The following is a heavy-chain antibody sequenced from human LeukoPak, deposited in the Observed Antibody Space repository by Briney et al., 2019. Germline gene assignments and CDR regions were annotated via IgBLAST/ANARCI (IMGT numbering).Heavy chain of an antibody. V-gene: IGHV7-4-1*02. CDR3: ATVYSSGWYYFDY. J-gene: IGHJ4*02. CDR2: INTNTGDP. CDR1: GYTFTSYA. D-gene: IGHD6-19*01. Sequence: ASVKVSCKASGYTFTSYAMNWVRQAPGQGLEWMGWINTNTGDPTYAQGFTGRFVFSLDTSVSTAYLQISSLKAEDTAVYYCATVYSSGWYYFDYWGQGTLVTVSS.